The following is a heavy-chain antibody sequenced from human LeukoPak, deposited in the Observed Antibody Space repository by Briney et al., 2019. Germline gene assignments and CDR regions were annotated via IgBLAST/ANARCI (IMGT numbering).Heavy chain of an antibody. CDR2: IYHSGST. CDR1: GGSISSGGYS. Sequence: SETLSLTCAVSGGSISSGGYSWSWIRQPPGKGLEWIGYIYHSGSTYYNPSLKSRVTISVDRSKNQFSLKLSSVTAADTAVYYCARGLYWFDPWGQGTLVTVSS. V-gene: IGHV4-30-2*01. J-gene: IGHJ5*02. CDR3: ARGLYWFDP.